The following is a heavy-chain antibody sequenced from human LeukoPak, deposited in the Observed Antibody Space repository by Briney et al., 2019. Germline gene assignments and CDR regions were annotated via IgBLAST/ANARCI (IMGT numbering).Heavy chain of an antibody. D-gene: IGHD6-19*01. CDR3: AGGFSGWYSDY. Sequence: SVKVSCKASGDTFTSYAISWVRQAPGQGLEWMGGIIPIFGTANYAQKFQGRVTITTDTSTSTAYMELSSLRSEDTAVYYCAGGFSGWYSDYWGQGSLVTVSS. CDR2: IIPIFGTA. V-gene: IGHV1-69*05. J-gene: IGHJ4*02. CDR1: GDTFTSYA.